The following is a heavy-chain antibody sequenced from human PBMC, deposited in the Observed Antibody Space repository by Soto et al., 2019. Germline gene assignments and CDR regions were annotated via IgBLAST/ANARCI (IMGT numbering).Heavy chain of an antibody. D-gene: IGHD2-2*01. V-gene: IGHV4-4*07. Sequence: SETLSLTCTVSGGSISSYYWSWIRQPAGKGLEWIGRMYPSGSTNYNPSLKSRVTMSVDTSKNQFSLKLNSVTAADTAVYYCARYCDNATCYRWFDPWGQGTLVTVSS. CDR2: MYPSGST. CDR3: ARYCDNATCYRWFDP. J-gene: IGHJ5*02. CDR1: GGSISSYY.